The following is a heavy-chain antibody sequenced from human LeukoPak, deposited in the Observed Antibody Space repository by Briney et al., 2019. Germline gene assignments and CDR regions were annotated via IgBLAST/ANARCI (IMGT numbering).Heavy chain of an antibody. Sequence: ASVKVSCKASGYTFTSYGISWVRQAPGQGLEWMGWISAYNGNTNYAQKLQGRVTMTTDTSTSTAYMELRSLSSDDTAVYYCARAGGSPARGYNWFDPWGQGTLVTVSS. J-gene: IGHJ5*02. D-gene: IGHD6-6*01. V-gene: IGHV1-18*01. CDR1: GYTFTSYG. CDR2: ISAYNGNT. CDR3: ARAGGSPARGYNWFDP.